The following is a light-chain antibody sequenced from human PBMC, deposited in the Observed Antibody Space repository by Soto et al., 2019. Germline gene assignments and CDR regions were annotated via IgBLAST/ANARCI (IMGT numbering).Light chain of an antibody. V-gene: IGKV3-11*01. CDR3: HQRQGWPRT. CDR1: QYINTR. Sequence: EIVLTHSAATLSSFPGDRVTLSCRASQYINTRLAWHQHRPGQAPRLLIYQTSIRAAGIPARFSASGAGTGFSLTISDVHPEDFARYYCHQRQGWPRTFGQGTKLDIK. J-gene: IGKJ1*01. CDR2: QTS.